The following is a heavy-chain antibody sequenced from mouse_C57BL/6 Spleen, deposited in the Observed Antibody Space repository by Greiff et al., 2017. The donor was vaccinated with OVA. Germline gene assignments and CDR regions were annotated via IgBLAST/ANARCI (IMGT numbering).Heavy chain of an antibody. CDR2: IDPENGDT. Sequence: EVNVVESGAELVRPGASVKLSCTASGFNIKDDYMHWVKQRPEQGLEWIGWIDPENGDTEYASKFQGKATITADTSSNTAYLQLSSLTSEDTAVYYCTGYYFDYWGQGTTLTVSS. CDR1: GFNIKDDY. D-gene: IGHD2-2*01. CDR3: TGYYFDY. J-gene: IGHJ2*01. V-gene: IGHV14-4*01.